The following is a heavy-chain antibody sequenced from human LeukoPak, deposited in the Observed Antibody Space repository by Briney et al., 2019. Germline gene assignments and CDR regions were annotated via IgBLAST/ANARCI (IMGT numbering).Heavy chain of an antibody. CDR3: ARLRAGFFDY. CDR2: ISGSGGST. V-gene: IGHV3-23*01. CDR1: GFTFSSYA. D-gene: IGHD6-13*01. Sequence: GGSLRLSCAASGFTFSSYAMSWVRQAPGKGREWVSAISGSGGSTYYADSVKGRFTISRDNSKNTLYLQMNSLRAEDTAVYYCARLRAGFFDYWGQGTLVTVSS. J-gene: IGHJ4*02.